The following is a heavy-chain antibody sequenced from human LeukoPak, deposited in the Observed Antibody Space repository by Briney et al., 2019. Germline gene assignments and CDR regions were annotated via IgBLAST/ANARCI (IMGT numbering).Heavy chain of an antibody. D-gene: IGHD3-9*01. CDR2: IYYSGST. J-gene: IGHJ4*02. V-gene: IGHV4-59*01. CDR3: ARAVRYFADY. Sequence: SETLSLTCGVYGGSFSGYYWSWIRQPPGKGLEWIGYIYYSGSTNYNPSLKSRVTISVDTSKNQFSLKLSSVTAADTAVYYCARAVRYFADYWGQGTLVTVSS. CDR1: GGSFSGYY.